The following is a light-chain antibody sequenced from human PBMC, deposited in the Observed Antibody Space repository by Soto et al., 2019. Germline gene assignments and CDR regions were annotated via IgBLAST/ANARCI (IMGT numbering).Light chain of an antibody. CDR2: DAS. CDR1: QSISSW. J-gene: IGKJ2*01. Sequence: EVVLTQSPGTLSLSPGERATLSCRASQSISSWLAWYQQKPGQAPRLLFYDASNRATGIPDRFSGSGSGADFTLTISRVEPEDFAVYYCQHYGSSLPNTFGQGTKLEIK. V-gene: IGKV3-20*01. CDR3: QHYGSSLPNT.